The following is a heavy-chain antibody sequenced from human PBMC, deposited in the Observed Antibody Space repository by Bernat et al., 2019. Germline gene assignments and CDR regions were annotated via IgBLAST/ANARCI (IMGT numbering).Heavy chain of an antibody. CDR1: GGTFSSYA. Sequence: QVQLVQSGAEVKKPGSSVKVSCKASGGTFSSYAISWVRRAPGQGLEWMGGIIPIFGTANYAQKFQGRVTITADESTSTAYMELSSLRSEDTAVYYCAREDIVATASGRAFDIWGQGTMVTVSS. J-gene: IGHJ3*02. CDR3: AREDIVATASGRAFDI. V-gene: IGHV1-69*01. CDR2: IIPIFGTA. D-gene: IGHD5-12*01.